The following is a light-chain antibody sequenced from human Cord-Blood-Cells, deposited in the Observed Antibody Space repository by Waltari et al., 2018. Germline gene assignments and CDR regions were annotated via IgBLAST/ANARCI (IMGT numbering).Light chain of an antibody. CDR1: SRDDAGHNY. CDR2: DVS. CDR3: SSYTSSSTWV. V-gene: IGLV2-14*01. J-gene: IGLJ3*02. Sequence: QSALTQLASGSGSPGPWLTTSFPTTSRDDAGHNYFPWYQQHPGKAPKLMIYDVSNRPSGVSNRFSGSKSGNTASLTISGLQAEDEADYYCSSYTSSSTWVFGGGTKLTVL.